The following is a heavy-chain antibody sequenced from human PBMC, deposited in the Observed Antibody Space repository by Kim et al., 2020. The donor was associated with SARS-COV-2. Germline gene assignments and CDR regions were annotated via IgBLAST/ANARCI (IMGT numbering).Heavy chain of an antibody. D-gene: IGHD1-1*01. V-gene: IGHV1-3*04. Sequence: ASVKVSCKASGYTFTSYTMHWVRQAPGQGLEWMGWINIGKGNTKSLQKFQGRVTITRDTSASTAFMELSSLTSEDTAIYYCARDGTTRNGGYYFDYWGQGALVTVSS. CDR1: GYTFTSYT. J-gene: IGHJ4*01. CDR3: ARDGTTRNGGYYFDY. CDR2: INIGKGNT.